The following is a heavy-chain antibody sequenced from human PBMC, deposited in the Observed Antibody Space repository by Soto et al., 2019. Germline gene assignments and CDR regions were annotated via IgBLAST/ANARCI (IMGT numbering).Heavy chain of an antibody. CDR2: INHSGST. J-gene: IGHJ5*02. V-gene: IGHV4-34*01. CDR3: ARGRTQLFFLVWFDP. CDR1: GGSFSGYY. Sequence: SETLSLTCAVYGGSFSGYYWSWIRQPPGKGLEWIGEINHSGSTNYNPSLKSRVTISVDTSKNQFSLKLSSVTAADTAVYYCARGRTQLFFLVWFDPWGQGTLVTVSS. D-gene: IGHD3-3*01.